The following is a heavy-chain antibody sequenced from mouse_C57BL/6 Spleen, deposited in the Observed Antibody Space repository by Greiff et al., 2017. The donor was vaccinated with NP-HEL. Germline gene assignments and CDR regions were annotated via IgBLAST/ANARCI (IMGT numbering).Heavy chain of an antibody. CDR1: GYAFSSSW. J-gene: IGHJ2*01. CDR2: IYPGDGDT. V-gene: IGHV1-82*01. D-gene: IGHD1-1*01. Sequence: VQVVESGPELVKPGASVKISCKASGYAFSSSWMNWVKQRPGKGLEWIGRIYPGDGDTNYNGKFKGKATLTADKSSSTAYMQLSSLTSEDSAVYFCARSPDYYGSSGNYYFDYWGQGTTLTVSS. CDR3: ARSPDYYGSSGNYYFDY.